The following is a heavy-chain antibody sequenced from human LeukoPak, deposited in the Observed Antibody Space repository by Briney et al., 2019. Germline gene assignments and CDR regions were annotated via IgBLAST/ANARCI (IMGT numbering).Heavy chain of an antibody. D-gene: IGHD2-8*02. J-gene: IGHJ4*02. CDR3: ATYRQVLLPFES. CDR2: ISGSGGRI. CDR1: GFTFSSYA. V-gene: IGHV3-23*01. Sequence: PGGSLRLSCAAPGFTFSSYAMSWVRQAPGKGLEWVSAISGSGGRIYYGASVKGRFTISRDNSKSTLSLQMNSLRAEDTAIYYCATYRQVLLPFESWGQGTLVTVSS.